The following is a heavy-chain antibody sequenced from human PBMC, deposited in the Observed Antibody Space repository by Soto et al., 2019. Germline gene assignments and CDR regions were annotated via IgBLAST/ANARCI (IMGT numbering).Heavy chain of an antibody. CDR2: INAGNGNT. CDR3: ARDDSDILTGHHYYYYGMDV. V-gene: IGHV1-3*01. D-gene: IGHD3-9*01. CDR1: GYTFTSYA. J-gene: IGHJ6*02. Sequence: ASVKVSCKASGYTFTSYAMHLVRQAPGQRLEWMGWINAGNGNTKYSQKFQGRVTITADESTSTAYMELSSLRSEDTAVYYCARDDSDILTGHHYYYYGMDVWGQGTTVTVSS.